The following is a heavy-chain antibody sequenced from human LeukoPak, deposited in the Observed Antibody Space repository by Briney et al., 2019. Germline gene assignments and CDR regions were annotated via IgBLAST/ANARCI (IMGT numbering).Heavy chain of an antibody. J-gene: IGHJ4*02. CDR1: GFTFSSYS. D-gene: IGHD4-17*01. CDR2: ISSSSTTI. CDR3: ARALNDYGDYVFDY. V-gene: IGHV3-48*01. Sequence: PGGSLRLSCAASGFTFSSYSMMWVRQAPGKGLEWVSYISSSSTTIHYADSVKGRFTISRDNAKNSLYLQMNSLRAEDTAVYYCARALNDYGDYVFDYWGQGTLVPVSS.